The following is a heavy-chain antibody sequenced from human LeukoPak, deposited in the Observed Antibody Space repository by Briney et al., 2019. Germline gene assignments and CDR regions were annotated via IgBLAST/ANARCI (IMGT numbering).Heavy chain of an antibody. D-gene: IGHD4-17*01. CDR2: THYSGST. Sequence: PSETLSLTCTVSTGSLTSYFWGWVRHSPGNVLEWIGNTHYSGSTNYNPSLKSRVTMSVDTPNNQFSLILSSVTAADTAVYHCARCEGSYGDYFWFDPWGQGTLVTVSS. CDR3: ARCEGSYGDYFWFDP. V-gene: IGHV4-59*08. CDR1: TGSLTSYF. J-gene: IGHJ5*02.